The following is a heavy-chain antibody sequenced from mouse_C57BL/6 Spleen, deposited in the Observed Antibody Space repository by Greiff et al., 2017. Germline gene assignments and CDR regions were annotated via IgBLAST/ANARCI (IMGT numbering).Heavy chain of an antibody. D-gene: IGHD2-3*01. J-gene: IGHJ4*01. V-gene: IGHV2-5*01. CDR2: IWRGGST. Sequence: VQLQQSGPGLVQPSQSLSITCTVSGFSLTSYGVHWVRQSPGKGLEWLGVIWRGGSTDYNAAFMSRLSITKDNSKSHVFFKMNSLQAEDTAIYYCAKRMVTTGAMDYWGQGTSVTVSS. CDR3: AKRMVTTGAMDY. CDR1: GFSLTSYG.